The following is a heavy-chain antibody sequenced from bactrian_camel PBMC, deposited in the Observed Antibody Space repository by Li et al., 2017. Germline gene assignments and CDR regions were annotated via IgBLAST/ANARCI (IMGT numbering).Heavy chain of an antibody. CDR2: LDSENDNI. CDR1: VSSANDYC. Sequence: QVQLVESGGGSVQAGGSLRLSCAVSVSSANDYCLGWFRQASGKEREWVGSLDSENDNINYADSAKGRFTISKDKAKNTLYLQMDDLKPEDTAMYYCAAEIQSSGLCRVWLLGDFGYRGRGTQVTVS. CDR3: AAEIQSSGLCRVWLLGDFGY. D-gene: IGHD2*01. J-gene: IGHJ6*01. V-gene: IGHV3-2*01.